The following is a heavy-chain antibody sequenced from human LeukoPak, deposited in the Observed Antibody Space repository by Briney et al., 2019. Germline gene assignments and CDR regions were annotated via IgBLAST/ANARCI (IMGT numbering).Heavy chain of an antibody. D-gene: IGHD3-22*01. J-gene: IGHJ4*02. CDR1: GGTFSSYA. CDR3: ARDSSGQSY. Sequence: GASVKVSCKASGGTFSSYAISWVRQAPGQGLEWMGRIIPILGIANYAQKFQGRVTITADKSTSTAYMELSSLRSEDTAMYYCARDSSGQSYWGQGTLVTVSS. CDR2: IIPILGIA. V-gene: IGHV1-69*04.